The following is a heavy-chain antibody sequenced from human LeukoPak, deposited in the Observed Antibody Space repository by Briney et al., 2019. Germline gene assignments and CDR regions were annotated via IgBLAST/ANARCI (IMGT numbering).Heavy chain of an antibody. J-gene: IGHJ3*02. CDR2: IDARSGIT. D-gene: IGHD3-3*01. Sequence: GESLRLSCAASGFTFTIFGLNWVRQAPGKVPEWVSYIDARSGITYYADSVQGRFTISRDNAQESVFLQMNSLRADDTAVYYCARTYDFGRGPPGDAFDNWGPGTLVTVSS. CDR1: GFTFTIFG. CDR3: ARTYDFGRGPPGDAFDN. V-gene: IGHV3-48*01.